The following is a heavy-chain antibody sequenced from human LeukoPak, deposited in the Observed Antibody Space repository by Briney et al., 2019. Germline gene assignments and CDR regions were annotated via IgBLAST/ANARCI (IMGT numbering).Heavy chain of an antibody. D-gene: IGHD3-3*01. V-gene: IGHV1-69*13. J-gene: IGHJ6*02. CDR3: ARGGYDFVYYYYGMDV. Sequence: SVKVSCKASGGTFSSYAISWVRQAPGQGLEWMGGIIPIFGTANYAQKFQGRVTITADESTSTAYMELSSLRSEDTAVYYCARGGYDFVYYYYGMDVWGQGTTVTVSS. CDR2: IIPIFGTA. CDR1: GGTFSSYA.